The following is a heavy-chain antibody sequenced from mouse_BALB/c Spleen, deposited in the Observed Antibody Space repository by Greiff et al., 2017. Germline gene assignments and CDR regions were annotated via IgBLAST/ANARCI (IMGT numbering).Heavy chain of an antibody. CDR1: GYSITSDYA. D-gene: IGHD2-14*01. CDR2: ISYSGST. Sequence: EVQLVESGPGLVKPSQSLSLTCTVTGYSITSDYAWNWIRQFPGNKLEWMGYISYSGSTSYNPSLKSRISITRDTSKNQFFLQLNSVTTEDTATYYCAGYRYDGWFAYWGQGTLVTVSA. CDR3: AGYRYDGWFAY. V-gene: IGHV3-2*02. J-gene: IGHJ3*01.